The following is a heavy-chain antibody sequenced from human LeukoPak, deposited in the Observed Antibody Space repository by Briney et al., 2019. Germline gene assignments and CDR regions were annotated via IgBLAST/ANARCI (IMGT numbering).Heavy chain of an antibody. CDR1: GFTFSTYG. Sequence: GGTLRLSCAASGFTFSTYGMGWVRQAPGEGLEWVSSISGSGDSTYYADSVKGRFTISRDNSKNTFYLQMNSLRADDTALYYCAKDRTGTTGRDWLDPWGQGTLVTVSS. J-gene: IGHJ5*02. CDR3: AKDRTGTTGRDWLDP. V-gene: IGHV3-23*01. D-gene: IGHD1-1*01. CDR2: ISGSGDST.